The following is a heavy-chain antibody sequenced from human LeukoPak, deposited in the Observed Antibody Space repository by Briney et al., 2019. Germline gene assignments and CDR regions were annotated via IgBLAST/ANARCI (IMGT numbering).Heavy chain of an antibody. CDR1: GGSVSSGSYY. CDR2: INYSGST. V-gene: IGHV4-61*01. J-gene: IGHJ4*02. D-gene: IGHD3-22*01. CDR3: ARALYYYDSSGYYYPYYFDY. Sequence: SETLSLTCTVSGGSVSSGSYYWSWIRQPPGKGLEWIGYINYSGSTYYNPSLKSRVTISVDTSKNQFSLKLSSVTAADTAVYYCARALYYYDSSGYYYPYYFDYWGQGTLVTVSS.